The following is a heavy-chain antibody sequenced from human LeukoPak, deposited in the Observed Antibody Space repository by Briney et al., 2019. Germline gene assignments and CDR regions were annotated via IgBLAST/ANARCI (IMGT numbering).Heavy chain of an antibody. CDR1: ASTFSGYG. D-gene: IGHD5-24*01. J-gene: IGHJ4*02. V-gene: IGHV3-48*04. Sequence: GGSLRLSCAASASTFSGYGMSWVRQAPGKGLEWVSYISSSGSTIYYADSVKGRFTISRDNAKNSLYLQMNSLRAEDTAVYYCARDDGYNCLDYWGQGTLVTVSS. CDR3: ARDDGYNCLDY. CDR2: ISSSGSTI.